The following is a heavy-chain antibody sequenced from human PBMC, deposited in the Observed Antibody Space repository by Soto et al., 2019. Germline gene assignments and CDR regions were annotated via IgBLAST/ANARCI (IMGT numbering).Heavy chain of an antibody. V-gene: IGHV1-18*01. CDR1: GYTFTSYG. CDR3: ARVDYGSGSYYYYYYGMDV. J-gene: IGHJ6*02. D-gene: IGHD3-10*01. CDR2: ISAYNGNT. Sequence: ASVKVSCKASGYTFTSYGISWVRQAPGQGLEWMGWISAYNGNTNYAQKLQGRVTMTTDTSTSTAYMELGSLRSDDTAVYYCARVDYGSGSYYYYYYGMDVWGQGTTVTVSS.